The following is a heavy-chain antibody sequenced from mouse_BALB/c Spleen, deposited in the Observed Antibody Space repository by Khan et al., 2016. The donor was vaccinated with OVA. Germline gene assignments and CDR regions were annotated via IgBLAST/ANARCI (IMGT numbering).Heavy chain of an antibody. CDR2: INPSSVYS. CDR1: GNTLTTYT. CDR3: AREEVGGYFDY. J-gene: IGHJ2*01. V-gene: IGHV1-4*01. Sequence: VQLQQSGAELARPGASVKMSCKASGNTLTTYTMHWVKQRPGQGLEWIGYINPSSVYSHYNQKFKGKATLTADKSSSTAYMQLSSLPSEDSAVYYCAREEVGGYFDYWGQGTTLTVSS. D-gene: IGHD1-3*01.